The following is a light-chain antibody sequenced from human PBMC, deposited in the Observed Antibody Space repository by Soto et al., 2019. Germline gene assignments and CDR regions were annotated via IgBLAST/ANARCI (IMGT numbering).Light chain of an antibody. Sequence: DIQMTQSPSPLSASVGDTVTITCRASQGINNFLAWFQQKPGKAPKSLIHAASSLQRGVPSNFSVSGSGTDFTLTISSLQTEYFATYYCQHYHSYPATFGRGTNVDIK. V-gene: IGKV1-16*02. CDR2: AAS. CDR1: QGINNF. CDR3: QHYHSYPAT. J-gene: IGKJ4*01.